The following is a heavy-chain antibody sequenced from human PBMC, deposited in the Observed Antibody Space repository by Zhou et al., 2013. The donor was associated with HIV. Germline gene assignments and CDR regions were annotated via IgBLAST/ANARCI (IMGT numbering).Heavy chain of an antibody. CDR1: GFSFNDAW. J-gene: IGHJ4*02. D-gene: IGHD3-3*01. Sequence: EVQLVESGGDLVKPGGSLRLSCAAPGFSFNDAWMSWVRQAPGRGLEWVGRIKSKPDGGTTDYTAPVKGRFIISRDDSKNTAYLRMNSLRPEDTGVYYCTTDAGFGPNPLFNNWGQGTQVTVSS. CDR2: IKSKPDGGTT. V-gene: IGHV3-15*01. CDR3: TTDAGFGPNPLFNN.